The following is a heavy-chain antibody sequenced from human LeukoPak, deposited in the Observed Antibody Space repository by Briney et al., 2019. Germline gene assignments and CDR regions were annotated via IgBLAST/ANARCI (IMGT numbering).Heavy chain of an antibody. V-gene: IGHV3-30-3*01. J-gene: IGHJ4*01. CDR3: ARQSPGGAAAGPPPYFDY. D-gene: IGHD6-13*01. Sequence: QTGGSLRLSCAASGFTFSSYAMHWVRQAPGKGLEWVAVISYDGSNKYYADSVKGRFTISRDNSKNTLYLQMNSLRAEDTAVYHCARQSPGGAAAGPPPYFDYWGQGTLVTVSS. CDR1: GFTFSSYA. CDR2: ISYDGSNK.